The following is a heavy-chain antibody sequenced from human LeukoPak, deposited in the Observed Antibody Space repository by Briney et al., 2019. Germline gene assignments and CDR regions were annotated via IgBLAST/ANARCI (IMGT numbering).Heavy chain of an antibody. V-gene: IGHV2-26*01. CDR1: TFSLSNARLG. J-gene: IGHJ4*02. CDR3: ARIPNYYDSSGY. Sequence: SGATLINSSEAPTFTFTVSTFSLSNARLGVSWSRQPPGKALDGLAHIFSNDEKDYSTSVKRSITISRNTSKTTVVLTSSNMDPVDAATYYCARIPNYYDSSGYWGQGTLVTVSS. D-gene: IGHD3-22*01. CDR2: IFSNDEK.